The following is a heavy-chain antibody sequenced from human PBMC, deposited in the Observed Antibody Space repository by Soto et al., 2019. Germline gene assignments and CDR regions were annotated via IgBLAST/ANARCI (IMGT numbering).Heavy chain of an antibody. Sequence: GGSLRLSCEASGFVFSSYAMTWVRQAPGKGLEWVSSISDTGTGTFHADSVKGRLIISRDNSKNTIYLQMNNLRAEDTAVYYCAKKGSATVSSRVNYWGQGTLVTVSS. J-gene: IGHJ4*02. CDR1: GFVFSSYA. CDR2: ISDTGTGT. D-gene: IGHD4-4*01. V-gene: IGHV3-23*01. CDR3: AKKGSATVSSRVNY.